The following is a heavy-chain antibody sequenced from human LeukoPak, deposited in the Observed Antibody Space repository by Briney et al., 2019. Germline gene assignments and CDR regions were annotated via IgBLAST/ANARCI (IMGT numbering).Heavy chain of an antibody. CDR2: ISHDGSQK. V-gene: IGHV3-7*03. Sequence: GEFLRLSCAASAFAFSAYYMSWVREAPGKGREWVVGISHDGSQKHYVDSMKGRFTISRDNAKSSLYLQLSSLRAEDTAVYYCATLQNWRFDYWGQGALVAVSS. CDR1: AFAFSAYY. D-gene: IGHD1-1*01. CDR3: ATLQNWRFDY. J-gene: IGHJ4*02.